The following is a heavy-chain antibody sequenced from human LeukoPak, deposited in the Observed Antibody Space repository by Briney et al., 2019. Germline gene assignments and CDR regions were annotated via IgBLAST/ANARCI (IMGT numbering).Heavy chain of an antibody. CDR1: GFTFSSYS. V-gene: IGHV3-21*01. CDR3: AKAPGSRMGPAGWYFDL. J-gene: IGHJ2*01. D-gene: IGHD3-10*01. Sequence: GGSLRLSCAASGFTFSSYSMNWVRQAPGKGLEWVSSISSSSSYIYYADSVKGRFTISSDNAKNSLYLQMNSLRAEDTAVYYCAKAPGSRMGPAGWYFDLWGRGTLVTVSS. CDR2: ISSSSSYI.